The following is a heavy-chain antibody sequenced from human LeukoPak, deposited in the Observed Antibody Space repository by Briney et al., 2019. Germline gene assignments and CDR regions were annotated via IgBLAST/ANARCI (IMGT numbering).Heavy chain of an antibody. J-gene: IGHJ4*02. D-gene: IGHD2-15*01. CDR3: AREVGLKLDY. V-gene: IGHV4-34*01. Sequence: SETLSLTCAVYGGSFSGYYWSWIRQPPGKGLEWIGEINHSGSTNYNPSLKSRVTISVDTSKNQFSLKLSSVTAADTAVYYCAREVGLKLDYWGQGTLATVSS. CDR1: GGSFSGYY. CDR2: INHSGST.